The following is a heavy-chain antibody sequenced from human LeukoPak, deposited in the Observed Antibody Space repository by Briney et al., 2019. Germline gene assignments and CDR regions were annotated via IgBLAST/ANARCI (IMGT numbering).Heavy chain of an antibody. V-gene: IGHV3-30-3*01. J-gene: IGHJ3*02. D-gene: IGHD2-2*01. CDR3: ARAVVPAAHYDAFDI. CDR2: ISYDGSNK. CDR1: GFTFSSYA. Sequence: GGSLRLSCAASGFTFSSYAMHWVRQAPGKGLEWVAVISYDGSNKYYADSVKGRFTISRDNSKNTLYLQMNSLRAEDTAVYYCARAVVPAAHYDAFDIWGQGTMVTVSS.